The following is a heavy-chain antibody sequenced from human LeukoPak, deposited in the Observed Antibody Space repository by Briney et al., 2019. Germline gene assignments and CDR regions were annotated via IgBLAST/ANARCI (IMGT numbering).Heavy chain of an antibody. CDR2: INPNSGGT. CDR3: GGAPDLDSSGWYRIRHDAFDI. CDR1: GWTFTGYY. J-gene: IGHJ3*02. D-gene: IGHD6-19*01. V-gene: IGHV1-2*02. Sequence: SVKVSCKASGWTFTGYYMQWVRQAPGQGLEWMGWINPNSGGTNYAQKFQGRVTMTRDTSISTAYMELSRLRSDDTAVFWSGGAPDLDSSGWYRIRHDAFDIWGQGTMVTVSS.